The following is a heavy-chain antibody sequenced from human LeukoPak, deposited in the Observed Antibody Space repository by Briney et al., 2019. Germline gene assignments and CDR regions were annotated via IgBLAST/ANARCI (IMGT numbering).Heavy chain of an antibody. CDR2: IWYDGGNK. CDR1: GFTFSSYG. CDR3: ARVAVGYCSSTGCYGDY. J-gene: IGHJ4*02. Sequence: PGRSLRLSCAASGFTFSSYGMHWVRQAPGKGLEWVAFIWYDGGNKYYADSVKGRFTISRDNSKNTLYLQMNSLRAEDTAVYYCARVAVGYCSSTGCYGDYWGQGTLVTVSS. D-gene: IGHD2-2*01. V-gene: IGHV3-33*01.